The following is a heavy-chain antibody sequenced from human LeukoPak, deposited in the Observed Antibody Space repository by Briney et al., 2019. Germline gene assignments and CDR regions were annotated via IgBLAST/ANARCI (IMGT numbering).Heavy chain of an antibody. D-gene: IGHD6-13*01. V-gene: IGHV4-38-2*02. Sequence: SETLSLTCTVSGYFISSGYYWGWIRQPPGKGLEWIGSIYYSGSTYYNPSLKSRVTISVDTSKNQFSLKLSSVTAADTAVYYCARDSSSWYTDYWGQGTLVTVSS. J-gene: IGHJ4*02. CDR3: ARDSSSWYTDY. CDR2: IYYSGST. CDR1: GYFISSGYY.